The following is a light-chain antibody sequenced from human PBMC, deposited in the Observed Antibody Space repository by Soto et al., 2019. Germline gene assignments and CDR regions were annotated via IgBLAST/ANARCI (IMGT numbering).Light chain of an antibody. V-gene: IGKV1-5*01. CDR3: QQTRSYPST. CDR1: QSISTW. J-gene: IGKJ4*01. Sequence: DIQMTPSPSTLSASVGDRVTISCRASQSISTWLAWYQQKPGKAPKLLIYEASILQRGVPSRFSGSNSGTDITLTISSLQAEDFATYYCQQTRSYPSTFGGGTKVDIK. CDR2: EAS.